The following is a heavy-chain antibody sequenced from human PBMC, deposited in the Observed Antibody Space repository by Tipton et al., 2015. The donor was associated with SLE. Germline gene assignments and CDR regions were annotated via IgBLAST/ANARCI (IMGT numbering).Heavy chain of an antibody. Sequence: TLSLTCAVYGGSFSGYYWNWIRQPPGKGLEWIGHIHHSGSTTYNPSLQSRVTISRDPSKNQFSLKLTSVTAADTAVYYCARDQVGVGDLDFWGQGSLVTVSS. CDR3: ARDQVGVGDLDF. D-gene: IGHD3-16*01. V-gene: IGHV4-59*01. J-gene: IGHJ4*02. CDR2: IHHSGST. CDR1: GGSFSGYY.